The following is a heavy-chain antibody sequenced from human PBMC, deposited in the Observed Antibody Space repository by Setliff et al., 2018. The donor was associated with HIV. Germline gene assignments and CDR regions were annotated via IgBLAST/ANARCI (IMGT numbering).Heavy chain of an antibody. CDR2: IYESAYS. V-gene: IGHV4-59*01. J-gene: IGHJ4*02. D-gene: IGHD3-10*01. CDR3: ARAQMHRGVVAWSLYYFDY. Sequence: SETLSLTCIVSGGSMDNYYWNWVRQTPGKGLEWIGYIYESAYSHYTVSLRSRVTISMDTSKNQFSLTLRSVTAADRAVYYCARAQMHRGVVAWSLYYFDYWGQGALVTGSS. CDR1: GGSMDNYY.